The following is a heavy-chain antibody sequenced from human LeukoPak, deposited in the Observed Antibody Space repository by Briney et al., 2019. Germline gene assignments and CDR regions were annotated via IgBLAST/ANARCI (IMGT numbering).Heavy chain of an antibody. J-gene: IGHJ4*02. D-gene: IGHD2-21*02. Sequence: GRSLRLSCAASGFTFSSYAMSWVRQAPGKGLEWVSAISGSGGSTYYADSVKGRFTISRDNSKNTLYLQMNSLRAEDTAVYYCAKDSRTLSYCGGDCYSGYWGQGTLVTVSS. CDR3: AKDSRTLSYCGGDCYSGY. V-gene: IGHV3-23*01. CDR2: ISGSGGST. CDR1: GFTFSSYA.